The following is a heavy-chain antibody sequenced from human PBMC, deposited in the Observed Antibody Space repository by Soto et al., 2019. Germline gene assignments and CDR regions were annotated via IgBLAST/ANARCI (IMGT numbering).Heavy chain of an antibody. Sequence: QVQLVESGGGVVQPGRSLRLSCAASGFTFSSFGMHWVRQAPGKGLEWVALISYDGNNKYSADSVKGRFTISRDNSKNTLYLQMNSLIAEDTAVYYCSKQQVGATDYYYYGMDVWGQGTTVTVSS. CDR2: ISYDGNNK. V-gene: IGHV3-30*18. CDR3: SKQQVGATDYYYYGMDV. J-gene: IGHJ6*02. D-gene: IGHD1-26*01. CDR1: GFTFSSFG.